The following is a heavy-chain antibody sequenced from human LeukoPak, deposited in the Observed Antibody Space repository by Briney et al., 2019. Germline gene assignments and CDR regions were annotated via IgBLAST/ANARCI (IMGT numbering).Heavy chain of an antibody. V-gene: IGHV3-20*01. J-gene: IGHJ4*02. CDR3: ARGGISSSSIPYFDY. Sequence: GSLRLSCAASGFTFDDYGMSWVRHAPGKGLEWVSGINWNGGNTGYADSVRGRFTISRDNAKNSLYLQMNSLRAEDTALYHCARGGISSSSIPYFDYWGQGTLVTVSS. D-gene: IGHD6-6*01. CDR2: INWNGGNT. CDR1: GFTFDDYG.